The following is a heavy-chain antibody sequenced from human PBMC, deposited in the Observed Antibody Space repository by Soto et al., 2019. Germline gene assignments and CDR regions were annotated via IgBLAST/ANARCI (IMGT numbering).Heavy chain of an antibody. CDR3: AKNSGYDYYDRTGIEY. CDR2: ISVNGVST. V-gene: IGHV3-23*01. CDR1: RFPFSSHA. D-gene: IGHD5-12*01. Sequence: GGSLRLSCAVSRFPFSSHALTWVRRSPGKGLEWVSSISVNGVSTYYADSVKGRFTISRDTSENTLYLQMNSLRVDERAVYYCAKNSGYDYYDRTGIEYWGQGNL. J-gene: IGHJ4*02.